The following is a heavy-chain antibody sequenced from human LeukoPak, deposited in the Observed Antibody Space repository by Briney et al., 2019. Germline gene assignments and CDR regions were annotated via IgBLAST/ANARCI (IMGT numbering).Heavy chain of an antibody. D-gene: IGHD2-2*01. V-gene: IGHV4-61*05. J-gene: IGHJ6*03. Sequence: PSETLSLTCTVSGGSISSSSYYWGWIRQPPGKGLEWIGYIYYSGSTNYNPSLKSRVTISVDTSKNQFSLKLSSVTAADTAVYYCARDFLYVDRSSTSGYYYYMDVWGKGTTVTVSS. CDR1: GGSISSSSYY. CDR3: ARDFLYVDRSSTSGYYYYMDV. CDR2: IYYSGST.